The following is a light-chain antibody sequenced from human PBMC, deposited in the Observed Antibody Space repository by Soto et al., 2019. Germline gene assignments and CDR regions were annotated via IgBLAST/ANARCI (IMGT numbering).Light chain of an antibody. V-gene: IGKV3-20*01. CDR1: QSVTSSY. J-gene: IGKJ2*01. CDR3: QHYGSSPRYT. Sequence: EVVLTQSPGTLSLSPGERATLSCRASQSVTSSYFAWYHQKPGQAPRLLFYGASSRATGVPDRFSGSGSGTDFTLTISRLEPEDFSVYYCQHYGSSPRYTFGQGTKLEIK. CDR2: GAS.